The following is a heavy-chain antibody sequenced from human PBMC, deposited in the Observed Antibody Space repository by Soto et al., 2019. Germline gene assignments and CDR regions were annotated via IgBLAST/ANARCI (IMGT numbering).Heavy chain of an antibody. CDR2: IIPIFGTA. V-gene: IGHV1-69*01. Sequence: QVQLVQSGAEVKKPGSSVKVSCKASGGTFSSYAISWVRQAPGQGLEWMGGIIPIFGTANYAQKFQGRVTITADESTSTASMELSSLISEDTAVYYCARVPDIVVVVAADGYYGMDVWGHGTTVTVSS. CDR3: ARVPDIVVVVAADGYYGMDV. J-gene: IGHJ6*02. D-gene: IGHD2-15*01. CDR1: GGTFSSYA.